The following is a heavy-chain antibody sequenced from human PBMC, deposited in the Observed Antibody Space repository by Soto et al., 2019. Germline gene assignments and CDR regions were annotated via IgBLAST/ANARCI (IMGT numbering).Heavy chain of an antibody. CDR1: GYTFTSYA. CDR2: INAGNGNT. D-gene: IGHD2-2*01. J-gene: IGHJ6*02. V-gene: IGHV1-3*01. CDR3: ARDFVVPAAMSLDRYYYYGMDV. Sequence: ASVKVSCTASGYTFTSYAMHWVRQAPGQRLEWMGWINAGNGNTKYSQKFQGRVTITRDTSASTAYMELSSLRAEDTAVYYCARDFVVPAAMSLDRYYYYGMDVWGQGTTVTVSS.